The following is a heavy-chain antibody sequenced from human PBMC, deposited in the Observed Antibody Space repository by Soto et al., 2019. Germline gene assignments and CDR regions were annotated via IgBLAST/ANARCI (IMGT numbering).Heavy chain of an antibody. CDR2: INSHGYIT. V-gene: IGHV3-74*01. CDR3: AKDRVGGTFYTPLGF. J-gene: IGHJ4*02. Sequence: SGGSLRLSCAASGFTFSSYWMHWVRQTPGKGLVWVSRINSHGYITTYADSVKGRFTISRDNSKNTLFLHLNTLKPEDTAVYHCAKDRVGGTFYTPLGFWGQGTLVTVSS. CDR1: GFTFSSYW. D-gene: IGHD1-7*01.